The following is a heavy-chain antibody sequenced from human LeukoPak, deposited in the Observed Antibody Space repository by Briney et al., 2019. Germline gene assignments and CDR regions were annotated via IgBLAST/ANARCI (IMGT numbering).Heavy chain of an antibody. CDR2: INANSGTT. CDR3: AKPISGGLAVTADWFHP. D-gene: IGHD6-19*01. J-gene: IGHJ5*01. Sequence: TGGSLRLSCTASGFAFSVYAMSWLRQPPGKGLEWVSTINANSGTTSYAASVRGRFTISRDSSKNTLYLQLNTLRADDTATYYCAKPISGGLAVTADWFHPWGQGTLVVVSS. CDR1: GFAFSVYA. V-gene: IGHV3-23*01.